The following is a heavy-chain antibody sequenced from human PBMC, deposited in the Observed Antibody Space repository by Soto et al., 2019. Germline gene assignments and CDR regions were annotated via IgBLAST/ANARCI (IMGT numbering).Heavy chain of an antibody. CDR1: GFTLSDYW. CDR3: ARPPEQRPIAY. CDR2: ISVDGGDT. J-gene: IGHJ4*01. Sequence: PGGSLGLSCAASGFTLSDYWMDWVRQVPGKGLLWVSRISVDGGDTTYADSVKGRFTISRDNATTPLFLQMHSLRAEDTFFFYGARPPEQRPIAYWGHGTPVPVSS. V-gene: IGHV3-74*01. D-gene: IGHD6-19*01.